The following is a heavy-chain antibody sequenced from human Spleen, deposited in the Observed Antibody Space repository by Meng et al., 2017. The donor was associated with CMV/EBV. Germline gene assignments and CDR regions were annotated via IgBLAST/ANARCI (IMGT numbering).Heavy chain of an antibody. CDR3: ARVGKIVGGTLDY. J-gene: IGHJ4*02. CDR2: ISTSGSTK. D-gene: IGHD1-26*01. Sequence: GGSLRLSCAASGFTFSGCEMNWVRQTPGKGLEWISYISTSGSTKYYADSVKGRFSISRDNAKNSLYLRMNSLRAEDTAVYYCARVGKIVGGTLDYWGQGTLVTVSS. V-gene: IGHV3-48*03. CDR1: GFTFSGCE.